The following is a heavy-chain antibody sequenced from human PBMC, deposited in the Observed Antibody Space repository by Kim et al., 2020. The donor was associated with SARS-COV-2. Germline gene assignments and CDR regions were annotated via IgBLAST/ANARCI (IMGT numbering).Heavy chain of an antibody. Sequence: SSPSLKSRVTISVDTSKNQFSLNLTSVTAADTAVYYCARQGANYYYGMDVWGQGTTVTVSS. V-gene: IGHV4-59*08. D-gene: IGHD3-16*01. CDR3: ARQGANYYYGMDV. J-gene: IGHJ6*02.